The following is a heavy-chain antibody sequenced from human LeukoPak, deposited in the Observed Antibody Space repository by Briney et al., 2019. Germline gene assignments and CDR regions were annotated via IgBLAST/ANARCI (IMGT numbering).Heavy chain of an antibody. V-gene: IGHV3-21*01. J-gene: IGHJ4*02. Sequence: PGRSLRLSCAASGFTFSSYSMNWVRQAPGKGLEWVSSISRSSSYIYYADSVKGRFTISRDNAKNSLFLQMNSLRAEDTAVYYCASQHYYDISGYSQTWGQGTLVTVSS. CDR1: GFTFSSYS. CDR3: ASQHYYDISGYSQT. CDR2: ISRSSSYI. D-gene: IGHD3-22*01.